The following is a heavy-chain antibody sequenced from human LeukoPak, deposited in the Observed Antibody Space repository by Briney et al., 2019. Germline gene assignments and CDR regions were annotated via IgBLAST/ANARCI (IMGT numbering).Heavy chain of an antibody. J-gene: IGHJ5*02. V-gene: IGHV1-18*01. CDR2: ISSYNGNT. CDR3: ATLKTECSYDET. D-gene: IGHD5-18*01. CDR1: NYTFTSYG. Sequence: ASVKVSCKASNYTFTSYGISWVRQAPGQGLEWMGWISSYNGNTDYAQKLQGRVTMTTDTSTSTAYMELKSLRSDDTAVYYCATLKTECSYDETWGQGTLVTVSS.